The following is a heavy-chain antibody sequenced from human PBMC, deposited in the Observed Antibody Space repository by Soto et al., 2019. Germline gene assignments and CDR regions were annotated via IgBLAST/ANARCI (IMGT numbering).Heavy chain of an antibody. CDR2: ISAYNGNT. V-gene: IGHV1-18*04. CDR3: ARDLLVAAAVHGEGY. CDR1: GYTFTSYG. D-gene: IGHD6-13*01. J-gene: IGHJ4*02. Sequence: ASVKVSCKASGYTFTSYGISWVRQAPGQGLEWMGWISAYNGNTNYAQKLQGRVTMTTDTSTSTAYMELRSLRSDDTAVYYCARDLLVAAAVHGEGYWRQGTLVTVPS.